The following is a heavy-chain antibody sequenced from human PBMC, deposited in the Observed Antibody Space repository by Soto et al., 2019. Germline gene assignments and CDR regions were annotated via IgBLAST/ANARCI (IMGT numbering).Heavy chain of an antibody. Sequence: CLTCTVSGGSISIYDWSWIRQPPVKGLEWIGYIYYSGSTNYNPSLKSRVTISVDTSKNQFSLKLSSVTAADTAVYYCARGGLEYYDFWSGYYSPNYYYYGMEVWGQGTTVTVS. CDR2: IYYSGST. D-gene: IGHD3-3*01. J-gene: IGHJ6*01. CDR3: ARGGLEYYDFWSGYYSPNYYYYGMEV. CDR1: GGSISIYD. V-gene: IGHV4-59*01.